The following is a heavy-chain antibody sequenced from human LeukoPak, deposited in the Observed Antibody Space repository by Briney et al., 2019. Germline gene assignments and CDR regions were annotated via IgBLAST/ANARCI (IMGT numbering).Heavy chain of an antibody. D-gene: IGHD5-18*01. CDR1: GFTFSSYA. J-gene: IGHJ4*02. Sequence: GGSLRLSCAASGFTFSSYAMHWVRQAPGKGLEWVAVISYDGSNKYYADSVKGRFTISRDNSKNTLYLQMNSLRAEDTAVYYCARDTLSRTIGYSYGYDYWGQGTLVTVSS. CDR3: ARDTLSRTIGYSYGYDY. V-gene: IGHV3-30*07. CDR2: ISYDGSNK.